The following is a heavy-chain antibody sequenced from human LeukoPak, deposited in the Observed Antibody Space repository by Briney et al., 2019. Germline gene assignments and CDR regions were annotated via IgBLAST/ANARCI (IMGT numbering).Heavy chain of an antibody. D-gene: IGHD1-26*01. CDR3: ARSPRSTYNWFDP. J-gene: IGHJ5*02. CDR1: GGSISSYY. V-gene: IGHV4-4*09. Sequence: PSETLSLTCTVSGGSISSYYWSWIRQPPGKGLEWIGYIYTSGSTNYNPSLKSRVTISVDTSKNQFSLKLSSVTAADTAVYYCARSPRSTYNWFDPWGQGTLVTVSS. CDR2: IYTSGST.